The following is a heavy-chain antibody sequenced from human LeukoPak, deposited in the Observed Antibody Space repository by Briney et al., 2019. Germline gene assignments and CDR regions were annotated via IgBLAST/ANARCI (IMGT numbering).Heavy chain of an antibody. CDR3: ARGMTHYFDNSGYGDH. CDR2: IIPHSGNT. D-gene: IGHD3-22*01. V-gene: IGHV1-8*01. J-gene: IGHJ4*01. Sequence: ASVKVSCKASGYNFIDYHVNWVRQATGQGLEWMGWIIPHSGNTGYAQKFQGRVTMTRNNSIGAAYLELSSLRSEDTAFYFCARGMTHYFDNSGYGDHWGQGTRVTVSS. CDR1: GYNFIDYH.